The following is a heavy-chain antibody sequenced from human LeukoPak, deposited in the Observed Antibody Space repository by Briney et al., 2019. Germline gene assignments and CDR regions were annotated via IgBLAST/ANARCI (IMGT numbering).Heavy chain of an antibody. J-gene: IGHJ4*02. CDR3: ARAGSGAPGLFDC. V-gene: IGHV4-59*08. CDR1: GGSISSYY. CDR2: IYYSGST. Sequence: SETLSLTCTVSGGSISSYYWSWIRQPPGKGLEWLGYIYYSGSTIYNPSLKGRVTISVDTSKNQFSLKLSSVTAADTAVYYCARAGSGAPGLFDCWGQGTLVTVSS. D-gene: IGHD3-10*01.